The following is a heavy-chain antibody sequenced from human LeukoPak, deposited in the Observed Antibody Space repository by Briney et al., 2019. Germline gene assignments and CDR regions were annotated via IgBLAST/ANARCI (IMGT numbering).Heavy chain of an antibody. CDR2: MNPSSGNT. J-gene: IGHJ5*02. Sequence: GASVKVSCKASGYTFTSYDINWVRQATGQGFEWMGWMNPSSGNTGYAQKFQGRVTITRNASISTAYLELSSLRSDDPAVSHCARGTEIVVVIAATHWFDHWGQGTLVTVSS. V-gene: IGHV1-8*01. D-gene: IGHD2-15*01. CDR1: GYTFTSYD. CDR3: ARGTEIVVVIAATHWFDH.